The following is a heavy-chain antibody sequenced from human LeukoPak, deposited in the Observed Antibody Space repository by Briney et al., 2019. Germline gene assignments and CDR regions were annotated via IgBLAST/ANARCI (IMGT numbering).Heavy chain of an antibody. CDR2: LDPADGET. CDR1: GYTLTDLS. Sequence: ASVKVSCKVSGYTLTDLSTHWVRQAPGKGLEWMGGLDPADGETIYAQKFQGRVTMTEDTSTDTAYMEPNSLRSEDTAVYYCATHRTTVITGLVYWGQGTLVSVSS. V-gene: IGHV1-24*01. D-gene: IGHD4-17*01. CDR3: ATHRTTVITGLVY. J-gene: IGHJ4*02.